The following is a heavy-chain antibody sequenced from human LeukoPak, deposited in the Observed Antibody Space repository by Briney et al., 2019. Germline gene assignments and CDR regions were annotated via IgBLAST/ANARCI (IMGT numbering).Heavy chain of an antibody. CDR3: ARDTKQWLVIGRDYYYMDV. V-gene: IGHV3-11*04. D-gene: IGHD6-19*01. Sequence: PGGSLRLSCAASGFTFSDYYMSWIRQAPGKGLEWVSYISSSGSTIYYADSVKGRFTISRDNAKNSLYLQMNSLRAEGTAVYYCARDTKQWLVIGRDYYYMDVWGKGTTVTVSS. CDR1: GFTFSDYY. CDR2: ISSSGSTI. J-gene: IGHJ6*03.